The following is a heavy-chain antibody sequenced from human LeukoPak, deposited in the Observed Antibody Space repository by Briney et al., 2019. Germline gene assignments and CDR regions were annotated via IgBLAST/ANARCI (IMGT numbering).Heavy chain of an antibody. Sequence: GGSLRLSCAASGFTFSSYSMNWVRQAPGKGLEWVSYISSSSSTIYYADSVKGRFTISRDNAKNSLYPQMNSLRAEDTALYHCARTGDYDFWSALGYWGQGTPVTVSS. CDR1: GFTFSSYS. CDR3: ARTGDYDFWSALGY. CDR2: ISSSSSTI. J-gene: IGHJ4*02. D-gene: IGHD3-3*01. V-gene: IGHV3-48*04.